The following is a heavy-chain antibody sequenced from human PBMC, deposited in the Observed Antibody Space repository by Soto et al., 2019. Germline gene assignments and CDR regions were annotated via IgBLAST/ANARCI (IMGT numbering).Heavy chain of an antibody. CDR3: ARGYGDYGAFDI. Sequence: PGGSLRLSCAASGFTFSSYSMNWVRQAPGKGLEWVSSISSSSSYIYYADSVKGRFTISRDNAKNSPYLQMNSLRAEDTAVYYCARGYGDYGAFDIWGQGTMVTVSS. V-gene: IGHV3-21*01. CDR2: ISSSSSYI. CDR1: GFTFSSYS. J-gene: IGHJ3*02. D-gene: IGHD4-17*01.